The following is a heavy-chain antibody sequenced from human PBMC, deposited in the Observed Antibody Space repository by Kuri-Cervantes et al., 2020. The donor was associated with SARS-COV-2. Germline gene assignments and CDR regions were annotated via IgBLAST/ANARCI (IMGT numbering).Heavy chain of an antibody. Sequence: GRSLRPACSASGFTVNSNYMSWVRQAPGKGLEWVSVIYSSGSTNYADSVKGRFTISRDNFKNTLYLQMSSLRAEDTAVYYCARGRGPGDFWSGLNWFDPWGQGTLVTVSS. D-gene: IGHD3-3*01. CDR2: IYSSGST. J-gene: IGHJ5*02. CDR3: ARGRGPGDFWSGLNWFDP. V-gene: IGHV3-53*01. CDR1: GFTVNSNY.